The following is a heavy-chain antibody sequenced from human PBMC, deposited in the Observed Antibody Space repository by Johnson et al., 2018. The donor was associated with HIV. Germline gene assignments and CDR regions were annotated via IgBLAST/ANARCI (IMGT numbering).Heavy chain of an antibody. V-gene: IGHV3-13*01. CDR2: IGTAGDT. Sequence: EMQLVESGGGVVRPGGSLRLSCAASGFTFDDYGMSWVRQATGKGLEWVSAIGTAGDTYYPGSVKGRFTISRENAKNSLYLQMNSLRSEDTALYYCARDFVAFGECTAFDIWGQGTMVAVSS. CDR3: ARDFVAFGECTAFDI. CDR1: GFTFDDYG. J-gene: IGHJ3*02. D-gene: IGHD3-10*01.